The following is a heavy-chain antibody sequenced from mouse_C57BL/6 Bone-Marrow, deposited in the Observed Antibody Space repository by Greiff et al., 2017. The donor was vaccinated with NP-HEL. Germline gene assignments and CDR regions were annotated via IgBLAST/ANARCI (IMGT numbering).Heavy chain of an antibody. J-gene: IGHJ4*01. CDR2: IHPNSGST. Sequence: QVQLQQPGAELVKPGASVKLSCKASGYTFTSYWMHWVKQRPGQGLEWIGMIHPNSGSTNYNEKFKSKATLTVDKSSSTAYMQLSSLTSEDSAVYYCARRGFTTVVATRAMDYWGQGTSVTVSS. V-gene: IGHV1-64*01. CDR3: ARRGFTTVVATRAMDY. D-gene: IGHD1-1*01. CDR1: GYTFTSYW.